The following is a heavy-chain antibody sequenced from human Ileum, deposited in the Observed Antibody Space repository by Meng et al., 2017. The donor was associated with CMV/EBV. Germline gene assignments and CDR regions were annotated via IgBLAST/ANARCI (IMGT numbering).Heavy chain of an antibody. V-gene: IGHV4-39*01. CDR1: GGSISSSSYY. D-gene: IGHD3-3*01. CDR2: IFYSGST. J-gene: IGHJ4*02. Sequence: PETLSLTCTVSGGSISSSSYYWGWTRQPPGKGLEWTGIIFYSGSTYYNPSLKSRVTISVSTTKNPLSLKLSSVTAADTAVYYCARVGYDFWSGCPYYFDYWGQGPLVTVSS. CDR3: ARVGYDFWSGCPYYFDY.